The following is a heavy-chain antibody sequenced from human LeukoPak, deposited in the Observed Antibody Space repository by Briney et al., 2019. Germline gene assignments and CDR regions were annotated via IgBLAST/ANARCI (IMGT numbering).Heavy chain of an antibody. CDR2: INPSGGT. CDR1: GGSFSDYS. J-gene: IGHJ6*03. V-gene: IGHV4-34*01. Sequence: SETLSLTCVVYGGSFSDYSWSWIRQPPGKGLEWIGEINPSGGTNHNPSLMSRVSMSVDTSKNQFSLNLSSVTAADTAVYYCARESSGNYYNPLGYMDVWGKGTTVTVSS. D-gene: IGHD3-10*01. CDR3: ARESSGNYYNPLGYMDV.